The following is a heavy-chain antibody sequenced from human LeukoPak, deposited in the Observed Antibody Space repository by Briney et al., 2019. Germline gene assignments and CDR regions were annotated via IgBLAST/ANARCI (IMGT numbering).Heavy chain of an antibody. V-gene: IGHV3-30*18. D-gene: IGHD3-22*01. J-gene: IGHJ2*01. Sequence: GGSLRLSCAASGFTFSSYGMHWVRQAPGKGLEWVAVISYDGSNKYYADSVKGRFIISRDNSKNTLYLQMNSLRAEDTAVYYCAKNRDRGVPTYYYDSSGSSHFDLWGRGTLVTVSS. CDR1: GFTFSSYG. CDR2: ISYDGSNK. CDR3: AKNRDRGVPTYYYDSSGSSHFDL.